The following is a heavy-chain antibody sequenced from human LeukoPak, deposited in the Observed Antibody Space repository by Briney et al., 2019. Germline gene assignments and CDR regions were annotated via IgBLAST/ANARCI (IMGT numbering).Heavy chain of an antibody. CDR3: AVDTPVIDAQIDY. CDR1: GFIFSHAW. Sequence: GGSLRLSCTASGFIFSHAWMNWVRQAPGKGLQWLGRIRSGGAREYAAPAQGRFTISRDDSRNTVYLEMNNLGTDDTAVYFCAVDTPVIDAQIDYWGQGTLVTVSS. J-gene: IGHJ4*02. CDR2: IRSGGAR. D-gene: IGHD3-16*02. V-gene: IGHV3-15*01.